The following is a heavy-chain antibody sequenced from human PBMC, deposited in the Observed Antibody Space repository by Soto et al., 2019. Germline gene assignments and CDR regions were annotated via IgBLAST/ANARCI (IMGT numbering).Heavy chain of an antibody. CDR3: ARGDTSFDI. J-gene: IGHJ2*01. CDR1: GGTLTSYT. D-gene: IGHD3-10*01. CDR2: IIPLVEMA. V-gene: IGHV1-69*02. Sequence: VQLVQSGPEVKKPGSSVKVSCTASGGTLTSYTINWVRQAPGQGLEWMGRIIPLVEMANYAQKFQGRITITANTSTSAPYMELSSLRSEDTAVYYCARGDTSFDIWGRGTLITVSS.